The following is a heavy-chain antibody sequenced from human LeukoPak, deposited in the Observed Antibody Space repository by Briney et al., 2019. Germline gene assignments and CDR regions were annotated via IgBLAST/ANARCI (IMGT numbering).Heavy chain of an antibody. CDR1: GFTFDDYG. J-gene: IGHJ3*02. CDR2: ISYDGSSK. CDR3: ARSSYGYGDAFDI. Sequence: GGSLRLSCAASGFTFDDYGMSWVRQAPGKGLEWVAVISYDGSSKYYADSVKGRFTISRDNSKNTLYLQMNSLRAEDTAVYSRARSSYGYGDAFDIWGQGTMVTVSS. V-gene: IGHV3-30*03. D-gene: IGHD5-18*01.